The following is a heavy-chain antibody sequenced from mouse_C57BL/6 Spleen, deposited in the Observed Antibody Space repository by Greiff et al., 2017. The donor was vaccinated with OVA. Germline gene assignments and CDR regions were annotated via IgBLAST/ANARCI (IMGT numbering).Heavy chain of an antibody. Sequence: LQPGTELVKPGASVKLSCKASGYTFTSYWMHWVKQRPGQGLEWIGNINPSNGGTNYNEKFKSKATLTVDKSSSTAYMQLSSLTSEDSAVYYCARESTMVTTDYAMDYWGQGTSVTASS. CDR1: GYTFTSYW. CDR3: ARESTMVTTDYAMDY. CDR2: INPSNGGT. D-gene: IGHD2-2*01. V-gene: IGHV1-53*01. J-gene: IGHJ4*01.